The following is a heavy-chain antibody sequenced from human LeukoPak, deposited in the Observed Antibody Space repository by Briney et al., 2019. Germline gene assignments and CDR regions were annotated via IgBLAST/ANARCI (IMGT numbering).Heavy chain of an antibody. CDR3: AKNTDCTTSRYDY. J-gene: IGHJ4*02. D-gene: IGHD2-2*01. Sequence: GGSLRLSCGASGFTFSSYAMTWVRQAPGKGLDWVSTIKVSHDSAFYVDSVKGRFTISRDNSKSTLYLQMNSLRAEDTAVYYCAKNTDCTTSRYDYWGQGTLVTVSS. V-gene: IGHV3-23*01. CDR2: IKVSHDSA. CDR1: GFTFSSYA.